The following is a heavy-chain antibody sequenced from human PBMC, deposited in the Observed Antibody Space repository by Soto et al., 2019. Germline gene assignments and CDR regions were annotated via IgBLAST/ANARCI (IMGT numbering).Heavy chain of an antibody. D-gene: IGHD3-3*01. CDR3: ARLYYDYV. V-gene: IGHV3-23*01. CDR1: GFTFSNHA. J-gene: IGHJ6*02. CDR2: ISGSGGST. Sequence: VESLRLSGAASGFTFSNHAMSWARQAPGKGLEWVSAISGSGGSTYYVDSVKGRFTISRDNSKNTLYLQMNSLRDEDTAVYYCARLYYDYVWGQGTTVTVS.